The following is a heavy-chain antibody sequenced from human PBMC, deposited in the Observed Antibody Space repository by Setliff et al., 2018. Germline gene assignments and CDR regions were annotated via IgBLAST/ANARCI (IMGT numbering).Heavy chain of an antibody. Sequence: GESLRLSCAASRFTFSNYWMSWVRQAPGKGLEWVANIKEDGSEKYYVDSVKGRFTISRDNAKNSLDLQMNSLRGEDMAVYYCVRDRWKVIVNRGDDAFDLWGQGAMVTVSS. CDR2: IKEDGSEK. V-gene: IGHV3-7*01. CDR1: RFTFSNYW. J-gene: IGHJ3*01. CDR3: VRDRWKVIVNRGDDAFDL. D-gene: IGHD3-22*01.